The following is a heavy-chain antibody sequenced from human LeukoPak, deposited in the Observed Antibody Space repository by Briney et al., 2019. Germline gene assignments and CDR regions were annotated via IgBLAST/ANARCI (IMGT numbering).Heavy chain of an antibody. CDR1: GYTFTSYG. CDR2: ISGNNDNP. J-gene: IGHJ4*02. Sequence: ASVKVSCKASGYTFTSYGISWVRQAPGQGLEWSGWISGNNDNPNYGQKFQGRYTVTTDSSTSTAYMELRNLTFDDTAVYYCARDGTSADDYWGQGTLVTVSS. D-gene: IGHD1-26*01. CDR3: ARDGTSADDY. V-gene: IGHV1-18*01.